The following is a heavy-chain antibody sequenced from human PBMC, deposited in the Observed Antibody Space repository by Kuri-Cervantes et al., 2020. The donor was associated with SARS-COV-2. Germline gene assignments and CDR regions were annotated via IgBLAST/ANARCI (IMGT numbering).Heavy chain of an antibody. Sequence: SETLSLTCTVSGGSISNSSYYWGWIRQPPGKGLEWIGSIYYSGSTYDNPSLKSRVTICVDTSKNQFSLKLSSVPAADTAVYYCARHDCESYYLGYWGQGTLATVSS. CDR2: IYYSGST. CDR3: ARHDCESYYLGY. J-gene: IGHJ4*02. V-gene: IGHV4-39*01. D-gene: IGHD2-21*02. CDR1: GGSISNSSYY.